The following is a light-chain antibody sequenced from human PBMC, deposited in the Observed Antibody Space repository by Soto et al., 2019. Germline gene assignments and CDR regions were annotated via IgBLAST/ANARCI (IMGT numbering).Light chain of an antibody. CDR2: DVS. J-gene: IGLJ1*01. Sequence: QSVLTQPASVSGSPGQSITISCTGTSSDVGGYNYVSWYQQLPGKAPKLMIYDVSNRPSGVSNRFSGSKSGNTASLTISGLQAEDEADYYCSSYTSSSSYVCGTGTKLTVL. CDR3: SSYTSSSSYV. V-gene: IGLV2-14*01. CDR1: SSDVGGYNY.